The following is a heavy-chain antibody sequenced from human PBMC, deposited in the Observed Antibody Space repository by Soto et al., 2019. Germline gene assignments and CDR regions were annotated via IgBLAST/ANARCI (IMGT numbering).Heavy chain of an antibody. Sequence: WGFLRLSCAASGFTFSNHAMSWVRQAPGKGLEWVSGISSSGVATDYADSVKGRFTISRDNSKNTLYLQMNSLRAEDTAVYYCAKGHILNGYYGFDYWGQGTLVTVSP. J-gene: IGHJ4*02. CDR2: ISSSGVAT. CDR1: GFTFSNHA. CDR3: AKGHILNGYYGFDY. V-gene: IGHV3-23*01. D-gene: IGHD3-9*01.